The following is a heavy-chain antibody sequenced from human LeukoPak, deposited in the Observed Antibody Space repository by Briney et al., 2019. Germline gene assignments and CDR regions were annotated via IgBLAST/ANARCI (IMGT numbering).Heavy chain of an antibody. CDR1: GFTFSSYA. Sequence: GGSLRLSCAASGFTFSSYAMNWVRQAPGNGLEWVSSISGSGGSTNYADSVKGRFTISRDNSKNTLYLQMNSLRTEDTAVYYCAKDLCSGGSCLHRNSLFDYWGQGTLVTVSS. V-gene: IGHV3-23*01. CDR2: ISGSGGST. D-gene: IGHD2-15*01. J-gene: IGHJ4*02. CDR3: AKDLCSGGSCLHRNSLFDY.